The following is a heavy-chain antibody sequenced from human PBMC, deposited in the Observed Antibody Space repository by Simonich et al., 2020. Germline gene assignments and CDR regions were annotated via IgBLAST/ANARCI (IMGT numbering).Heavy chain of an antibody. D-gene: IGHD1-1*01. CDR3: ARQLNDFDI. CDR1: GYSFTSYW. J-gene: IGHJ3*02. V-gene: IGHV5-51*01. Sequence: EVQLVQSGAEVKKPGESLKISCKGSGYSFTSYWIGWVRQVPGKGLEWLGIIDTGDSDTSYSPAFQGQVTISADKSSSTAYLQWSSLKASDTAMYYCARQLNDFDIWGQGTMVTVSS. CDR2: IDTGDSDT.